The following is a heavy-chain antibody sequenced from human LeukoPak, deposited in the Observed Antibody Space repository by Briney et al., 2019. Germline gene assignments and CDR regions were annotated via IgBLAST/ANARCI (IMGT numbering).Heavy chain of an antibody. CDR2: INSDGSST. D-gene: IGHD1-26*01. J-gene: IGHJ4*02. Sequence: TGGSLRLSCAASGFTFSGYWMHWVRQDPGKGLVWVSRINSDGSSTSYADSVKGRFTISRDYAKNTLYLQMNSLRAEDTAVYYCARGGSYSFDYWGQGTLVTVSS. V-gene: IGHV3-74*01. CDR3: ARGGSYSFDY. CDR1: GFTFSGYW.